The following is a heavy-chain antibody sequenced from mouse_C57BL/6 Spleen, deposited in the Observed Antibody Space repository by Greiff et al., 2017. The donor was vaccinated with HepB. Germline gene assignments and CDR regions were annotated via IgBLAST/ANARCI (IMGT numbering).Heavy chain of an antibody. CDR2: IRSKSNNYAT. Sequence: EVKVVESGGGLVQPKGSLKLSCAASGFSFNTYAMNWVRQAPGKGLEWVARIRSKSNNYATYYADSVKDRFTISRDDSESMLYLQMNNLKTEDTAMYYCGRQRDGYLAWFAYWGQGTLVTVSA. D-gene: IGHD2-3*01. CDR3: GRQRDGYLAWFAY. V-gene: IGHV10-1*01. J-gene: IGHJ3*01. CDR1: GFSFNTYA.